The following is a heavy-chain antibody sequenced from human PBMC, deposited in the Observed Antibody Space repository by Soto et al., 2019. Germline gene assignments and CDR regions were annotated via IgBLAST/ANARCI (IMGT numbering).Heavy chain of an antibody. D-gene: IGHD2-21*02. CDR1: GGSISSGTSY. CDR3: ASIPRRGYSYGIDY. J-gene: IGHJ4*02. CDR2: IYFTGAT. Sequence: QVQLQESGPGLVKPSQTLSLTCNVSGGSISSGTSYWTWIRQHPGEGLEWIGHIYFTGATYSNPSTRSRLTMSVDTSKNQFSLKLTSVTAADTATYYCASIPRRGYSYGIDYWGQGTLVTVSS. V-gene: IGHV4-31*03.